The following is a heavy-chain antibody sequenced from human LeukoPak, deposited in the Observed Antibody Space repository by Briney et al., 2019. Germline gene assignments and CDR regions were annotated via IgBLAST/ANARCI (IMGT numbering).Heavy chain of an antibody. CDR3: ARIRLGSDCFDY. Sequence: PSETLSLTCTVSGYSISSGYYWGWIRQPPGKGLEWIGNIYYSGSTYYNPSLKSRVTISVDTSKNQFSLNLSSVTAADTAVYYCARIRLGSDCFDYWGQGTLVTVSS. V-gene: IGHV4-38-2*02. CDR2: IYYSGST. D-gene: IGHD3-10*01. CDR1: GYSISSGYY. J-gene: IGHJ4*02.